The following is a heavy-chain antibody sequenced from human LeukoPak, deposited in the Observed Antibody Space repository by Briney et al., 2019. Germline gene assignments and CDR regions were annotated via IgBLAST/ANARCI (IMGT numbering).Heavy chain of an antibody. Sequence: SETLSLTCAVSGDSISSSNWWSWVRQPPGKGLAWIGEIYHSGSTNYNPSLKSRVTISVDKSKNQFSLKLSSVTAADTAVYYCASENHYSSSSIGVDYWGQGTLVTVSS. CDR3: ASENHYSSSSIGVDY. V-gene: IGHV4-4*02. CDR1: GDSISSSNW. D-gene: IGHD6-6*01. CDR2: IYHSGST. J-gene: IGHJ4*02.